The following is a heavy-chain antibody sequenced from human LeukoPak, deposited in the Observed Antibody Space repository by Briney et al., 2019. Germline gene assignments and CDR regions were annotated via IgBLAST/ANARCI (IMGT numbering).Heavy chain of an antibody. V-gene: IGHV3-21*01. CDR1: GFTFSSYE. Sequence: GGSLRLSCAASGFTFSSYEMNWVRQAPGKGLEWVSSISSSSSYIYYADSVKGRFTISRDNAKNSLYLQMNSLRAEDTAVYYCARVDVAVAGIDYWGQGTLVTVSS. CDR2: ISSSSSYI. J-gene: IGHJ4*02. D-gene: IGHD6-19*01. CDR3: ARVDVAVAGIDY.